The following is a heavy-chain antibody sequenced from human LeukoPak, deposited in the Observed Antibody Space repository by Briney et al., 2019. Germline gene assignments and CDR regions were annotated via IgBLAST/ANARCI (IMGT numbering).Heavy chain of an antibody. Sequence: GGSLRLSCAASGFTFSSYSMNWVRQAPGRGLEWVSPISSSSSYIYYADSVKGRFTISRDNAKNSLYLQMNSLRAEDTAVYYCARGHLDYDILTGYSYWGQGTLVTVSS. J-gene: IGHJ4*02. D-gene: IGHD3-9*01. CDR2: ISSSSSYI. CDR1: GFTFSSYS. CDR3: ARGHLDYDILTGYSY. V-gene: IGHV3-21*01.